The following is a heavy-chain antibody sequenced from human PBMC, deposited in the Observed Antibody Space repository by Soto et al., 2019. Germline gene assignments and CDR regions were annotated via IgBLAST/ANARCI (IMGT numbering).Heavy chain of an antibody. Sequence: SVKVSCKASGGTFSSYAISWVRQAPGQGLEWMGGIIPILGTANYAQKFQGRVTITADESTSTAYMELSSLRSEDTAVYYCARDSGGYCSGGSCYSWFDPWGQGTLVTVSS. CDR1: GGTFSSYA. V-gene: IGHV1-69*13. CDR3: ARDSGGYCSGGSCYSWFDP. D-gene: IGHD2-15*01. J-gene: IGHJ5*02. CDR2: IIPILGTA.